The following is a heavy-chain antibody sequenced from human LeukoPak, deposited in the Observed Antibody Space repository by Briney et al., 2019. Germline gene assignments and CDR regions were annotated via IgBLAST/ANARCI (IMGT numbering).Heavy chain of an antibody. V-gene: IGHV4-61*02. D-gene: IGHD1-1*01. CDR2: IYTSGST. CDR3: ARDGTALGYNWFDP. Sequence: SETLSLTCTVSGGSISSGSYYWSWIRQPAGKGLEWIGRIYTSGSTNYNPSLKSRVTISVDTSKNQFSLKLSSVTAADTAVYYCARDGTALGYNWFDPWGQGTLVTVSS. CDR1: GGSISSGSYY. J-gene: IGHJ5*02.